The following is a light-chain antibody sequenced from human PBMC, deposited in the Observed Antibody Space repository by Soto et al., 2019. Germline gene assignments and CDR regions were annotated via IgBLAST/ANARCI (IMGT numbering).Light chain of an antibody. V-gene: IGKV3D-15*01. Sequence: EVVMEQSPATLSVSPGERATLSCRASQDVGSYLAWYQQKPGQGPRLLIHGASTRASGVPARFSASGSGTEFPLTISSLQSEDFAVYYCQQYDDWPPITFGQGTRLEIK. CDR2: GAS. J-gene: IGKJ5*01. CDR1: QDVGSY. CDR3: QQYDDWPPIT.